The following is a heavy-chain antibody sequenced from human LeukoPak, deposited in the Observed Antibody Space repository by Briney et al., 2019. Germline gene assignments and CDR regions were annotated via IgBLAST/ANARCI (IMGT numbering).Heavy chain of an antibody. D-gene: IGHD1-1*01. CDR3: AALRNWNQIY. CDR2: ISYDGSNK. CDR1: GFTFSSYG. V-gene: IGHV3-30*03. Sequence: TGGSLRLSCAASGFTFSSYGMHWVRQAPGKGLEWVAVISYDGSNKYYADSVKGRFTISRDNSKNTLYLQMNSLRAEDTAVYYCAALRNWNQIYWGQGTLVTVSS. J-gene: IGHJ4*02.